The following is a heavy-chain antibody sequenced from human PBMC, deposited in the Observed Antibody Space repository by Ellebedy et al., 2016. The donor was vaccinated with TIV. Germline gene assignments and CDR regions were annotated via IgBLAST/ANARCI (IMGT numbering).Heavy chain of an antibody. J-gene: IGHJ5*02. V-gene: IGHV4-59*01. D-gene: IGHD3-10*01. CDR3: ARVGGITMVRGVAIVFDP. CDR1: GGSISSYY. CDR2: IYYSGST. Sequence: SETLSLXXTVSGGSISSYYWSWIRQPPGKGLEWIGYIYYSGSTNYNPSLKSRVTISVDTSKNQFSLKLSSVTAADTAVYYCARVGGITMVRGVAIVFDPWGQGTLVTVSS.